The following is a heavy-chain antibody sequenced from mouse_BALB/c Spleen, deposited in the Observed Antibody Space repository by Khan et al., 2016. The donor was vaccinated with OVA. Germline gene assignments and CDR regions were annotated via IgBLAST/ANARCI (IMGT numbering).Heavy chain of an antibody. V-gene: IGHV3-2*02. J-gene: IGHJ2*01. CDR2: ISYSGDT. D-gene: IGHD1-1*01. Sequence: VQLKESGPGLVKPSQSLSLTCTVTGYSITSDYAWNWIRQFPGNKLEWMGYISYSGDTAYNPSLKSRISITRDTSKNQFFLQLNSVNTEDTATXYCSSMILYYYGSSFEGYYFDCWGQGTTLTVSS. CDR3: SSMILYYYGSSFEGYYFDC. CDR1: GYSITSDYA.